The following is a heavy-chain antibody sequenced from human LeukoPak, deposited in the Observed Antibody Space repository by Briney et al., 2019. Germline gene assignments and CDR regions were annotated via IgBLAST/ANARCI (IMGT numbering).Heavy chain of an antibody. CDR2: INSEGSST. V-gene: IGHV3-74*01. J-gene: IGHJ5*02. D-gene: IGHD4-17*01. CDR3: ARETTVTGWFDP. Sequence: PGGSLRLSCAASGFIFSSNRMHWVRQPPGKGLVWVSRINSEGSSTSYADSVKGRFTISRDNAKNTLYLQMNSLRAEDTAVYYCARETTVTGWFDPWGQGTLVTVS. CDR1: GFIFSSNR.